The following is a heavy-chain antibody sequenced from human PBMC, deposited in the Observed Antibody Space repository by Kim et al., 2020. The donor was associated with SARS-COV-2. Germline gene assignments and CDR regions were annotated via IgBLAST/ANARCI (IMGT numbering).Heavy chain of an antibody. CDR1: GFTFGDYA. CDR2: IRSKAYGGTT. Sequence: GGSLRLSCTASGFTFGDYAMSWFRQAPGKGLEWVGFIRSKAYGGTTEYAASVKGRFTISRDDSKSIAYLQMNSLKTEDTAVYYCTRAFNLNGYSFLSGGMDVWGQGTTVTVSS. V-gene: IGHV3-49*03. J-gene: IGHJ6*02. D-gene: IGHD5-18*01. CDR3: TRAFNLNGYSFLSGGMDV.